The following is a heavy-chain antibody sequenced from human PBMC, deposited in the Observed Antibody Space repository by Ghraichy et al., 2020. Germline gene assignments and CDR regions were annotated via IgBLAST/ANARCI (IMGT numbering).Heavy chain of an antibody. Sequence: SETLSLTCSVSGGSIDTYYWSWIRQPPGKGLEWIGYINYSGSTKYNPSLKSRVTISADTSKNQFSLKLNSVTAADTAVYYCARGQFNMLRGNPMTWFDPWGQGTLVTVSS. V-gene: IGHV4-59*01. CDR3: ARGQFNMLRGNPMTWFDP. D-gene: IGHD3-10*01. CDR1: GGSIDTYY. J-gene: IGHJ5*02. CDR2: INYSGST.